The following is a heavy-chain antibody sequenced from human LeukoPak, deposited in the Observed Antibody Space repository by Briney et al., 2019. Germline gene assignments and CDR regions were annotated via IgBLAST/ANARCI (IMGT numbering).Heavy chain of an antibody. J-gene: IGHJ4*02. CDR1: GFTFSSYA. D-gene: IGHD3-10*01. CDR2: ISYDGSNK. CDR3: ARAAHYGSGSFY. V-gene: IGHV3-30-3*01. Sequence: GGSQRLSCAASGFTFSSYAMHWVRQAPGKGLEWVAVISYDGSNKYYADSVKGRFTISRDNSKNTLYLQMNSLRAEDTAVYYCARAAHYGSGSFYWGQGTLVTVSS.